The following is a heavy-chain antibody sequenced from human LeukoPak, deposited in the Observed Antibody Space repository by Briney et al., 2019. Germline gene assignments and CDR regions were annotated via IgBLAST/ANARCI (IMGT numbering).Heavy chain of an antibody. D-gene: IGHD6-13*01. J-gene: IGHJ4*02. CDR3: ARVGAAAAGTSFDY. Sequence: PSETLSLTCTVSGVSTSTYYWSWIRQSPGKGLEWIGYIHYTGSTNCNPSLKSRVTISVDTSKNHFSLKLTYVTSADTAVYYCARVGAAAAGTSFDYWGQGTLVTVSS. CDR1: GVSTSTYY. V-gene: IGHV4-59*01. CDR2: IHYTGST.